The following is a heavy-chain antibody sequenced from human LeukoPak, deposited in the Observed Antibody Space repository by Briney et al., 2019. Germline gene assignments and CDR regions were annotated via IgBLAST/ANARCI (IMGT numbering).Heavy chain of an antibody. CDR3: ARWGIGSGWYGSYYYMDV. D-gene: IGHD6-19*01. CDR1: GYTFTSYD. CDR2: MNPNSGNT. Sequence: ASVKVSCKASGYTFTSYDINWVRQATGQGLEWMGWMNPNSGNTGYEQKFQGRVTITRNSSISTAYMELSSLRSEDTAVYYCARWGIGSGWYGSYYYMDVWGKGTTVTVSS. V-gene: IGHV1-8*03. J-gene: IGHJ6*03.